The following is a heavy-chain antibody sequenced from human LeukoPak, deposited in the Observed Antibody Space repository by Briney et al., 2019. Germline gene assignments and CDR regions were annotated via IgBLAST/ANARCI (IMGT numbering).Heavy chain of an antibody. V-gene: IGHV4-4*07. CDR1: GGSISNYY. J-gene: IGHJ4*02. D-gene: IGHD5-12*01. Sequence: PSETLSLTCTVSGGSISNYYWSWIRQPAGKGLEWIGRMFTGGSTNFNPSLRSRVTLSTDTSNNQFSLTLTSVTAADTAMYYCARGGYSGYDYVVYWGQGTLVTVSS. CDR2: MFTGGST. CDR3: ARGGYSGYDYVVY.